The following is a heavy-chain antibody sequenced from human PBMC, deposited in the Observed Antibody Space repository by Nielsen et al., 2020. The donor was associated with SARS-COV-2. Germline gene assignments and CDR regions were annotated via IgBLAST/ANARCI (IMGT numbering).Heavy chain of an antibody. Sequence: GESLKISCTASGFTFGDYAMSWFRQVPGKGLEWVANIKQDGSEKYYVDSVKGRFTISRDNAKNSLYLQMNSLRAEDTAVYYCARVGTEWFGDLLGFDYWGQGTLVTVSS. V-gene: IGHV3-7*01. CDR3: ARVGTEWFGDLLGFDY. J-gene: IGHJ4*02. CDR2: IKQDGSEK. D-gene: IGHD3-10*01. CDR1: GFTFGDYA.